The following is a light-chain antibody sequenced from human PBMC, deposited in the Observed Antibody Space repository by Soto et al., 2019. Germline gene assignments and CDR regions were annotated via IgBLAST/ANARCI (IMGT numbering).Light chain of an antibody. CDR2: GAS. J-gene: IGKJ1*01. Sequence: EIVLTQSPGTLSLSPGERATLSCRASQSVSTSYLAWDQHKPGQAPRLLIYGASSRATSIPDSSSGSVSGTIFTLTVGGLEPEDFAVCYYQQYGSSTPWTFGRGTKVEIK. V-gene: IGKV3-20*01. CDR1: QSVSTSY. CDR3: QQYGSSTPWT.